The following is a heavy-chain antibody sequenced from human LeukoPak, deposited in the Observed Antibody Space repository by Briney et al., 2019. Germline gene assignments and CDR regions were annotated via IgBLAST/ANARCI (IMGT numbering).Heavy chain of an antibody. J-gene: IGHJ6*02. CDR3: AKAGIAAAGTVYYYGMDV. Sequence: GGSLRLSCAASGFTSSSYAMSWVRQAPGKGLEWVSAISGSGGGTYYADSVKGRFTISRDNSKNTLYLQMNSLRAEDTAVYYCAKAGIAAAGTVYYYGMDVWGQGTTVTVSS. D-gene: IGHD6-13*01. V-gene: IGHV3-23*01. CDR1: GFTSSSYA. CDR2: ISGSGGGT.